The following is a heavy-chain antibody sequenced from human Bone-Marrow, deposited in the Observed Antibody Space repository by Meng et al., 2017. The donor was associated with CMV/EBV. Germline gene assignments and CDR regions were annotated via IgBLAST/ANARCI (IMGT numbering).Heavy chain of an antibody. D-gene: IGHD2-2*01. J-gene: IGHJ6*02. CDR3: ASLSSTRVYYYYGVDV. CDR2: ISNDGGNK. CDR1: GFSVSNYG. V-gene: IGHV3-30-3*01. Sequence: VGSLRLCCAASGFSVSNYGLHWVRQAPGKGLEWVAVISNDGGNKYYADSVKGRFTISRDNSKNTLYLQMNSLRPEDTAVYYCASLSSTRVYYYYGVDVWGQGTTVTVSS.